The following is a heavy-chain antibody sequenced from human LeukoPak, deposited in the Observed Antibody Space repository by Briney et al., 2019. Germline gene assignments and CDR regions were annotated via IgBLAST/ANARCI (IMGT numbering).Heavy chain of an antibody. Sequence: ASVKVSCKASGYTFTSYGISWVRQAPGQGLEWTGWISAYNGNTNYAQKLQGRVTMTTDTSTSTAYMELRSLRSDDTAVYYCARERLGLEWSRHAFDIWGQGTMVTVSS. J-gene: IGHJ3*02. CDR3: ARERLGLEWSRHAFDI. D-gene: IGHD3-3*01. V-gene: IGHV1-18*01. CDR2: ISAYNGNT. CDR1: GYTFTSYG.